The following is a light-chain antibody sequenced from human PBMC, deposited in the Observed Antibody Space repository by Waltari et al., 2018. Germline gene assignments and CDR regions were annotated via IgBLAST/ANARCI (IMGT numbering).Light chain of an antibody. CDR1: ALSRKY. V-gene: IGLV3-10*01. Sequence: SHELTQPPSVSVSPGQPARTTCPGNALSRKYAYWYPQKSGQAPVLVIYEDSKRPSGIPERFSDSGSGTMATLTISGAQVDDEADYYCYSSDNSGFYKRFGGGTKLTVL. CDR2: EDS. J-gene: IGLJ2*01. CDR3: YSSDNSGFYKR.